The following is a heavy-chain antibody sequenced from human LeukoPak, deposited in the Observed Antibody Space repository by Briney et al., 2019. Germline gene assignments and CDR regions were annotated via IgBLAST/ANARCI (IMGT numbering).Heavy chain of an antibody. J-gene: IGHJ4*02. Sequence: PGGSLRLSCAASGFTVSSNYMSWVRQAPGKGLEWVSAIYGGGSTYYADSVKGRFTISRDNSKNTLYLQMNSLRAEDTAVYYCARAEVIAIFDYWGQGTLVTVSS. CDR2: IYGGGST. CDR3: ARAEVIAIFDY. D-gene: IGHD2-21*01. V-gene: IGHV3-66*02. CDR1: GFTVSSNY.